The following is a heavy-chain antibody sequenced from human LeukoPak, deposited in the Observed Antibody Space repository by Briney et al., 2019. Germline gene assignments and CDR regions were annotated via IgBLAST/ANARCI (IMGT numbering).Heavy chain of an antibody. Sequence: GASVKVSCKASGYTFTSYGISWVRQAPGQGLEWMGWISAYNGNTNYAQKLQGRITMTTDTATSTAYMELRNLRSDDTAVYYCARRYSTFGELAGIYWFDPWGQGTLVTVSS. CDR1: GYTFTSYG. V-gene: IGHV1-18*01. CDR2: ISAYNGNT. CDR3: ARRYSTFGELAGIYWFDP. J-gene: IGHJ5*02. D-gene: IGHD6-13*01.